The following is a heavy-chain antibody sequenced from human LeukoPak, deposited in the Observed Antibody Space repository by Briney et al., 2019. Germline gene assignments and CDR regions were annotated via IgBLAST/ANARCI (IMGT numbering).Heavy chain of an antibody. CDR1: GFTFNNAW. V-gene: IGHV3-15*01. CDR2: ISSKTDGGTP. J-gene: IGHJ4*02. Sequence: GGSLRLSCAASGFTFNNAWMSWVRQAPGKGLEWVGRISSKTDGGTPDYAAPVKGRFTISRDDSEYTLYLQMNSLKTEGTAMYYCTTYSGSHYFDYWGQGTLVTVSS. D-gene: IGHD1-26*01. CDR3: TTYSGSHYFDY.